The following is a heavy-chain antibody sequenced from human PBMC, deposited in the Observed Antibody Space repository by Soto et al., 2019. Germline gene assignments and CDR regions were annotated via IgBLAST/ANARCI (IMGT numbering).Heavy chain of an antibody. D-gene: IGHD4-17*01. CDR2: FDPEDGET. CDR1: GYTLTELS. CDR3: ATVPTVTTGLVY. Sequence: GASVKVSCKVSGYTLTELSMHWVRQAPGKGLEWMGGFDPEDGETIYAQKFQGRVTMTEDTSTDTAYMELSSLRSEDTAVYYCATVPTVTTGLVYWGQGTLVTVSS. V-gene: IGHV1-24*01. J-gene: IGHJ4*02.